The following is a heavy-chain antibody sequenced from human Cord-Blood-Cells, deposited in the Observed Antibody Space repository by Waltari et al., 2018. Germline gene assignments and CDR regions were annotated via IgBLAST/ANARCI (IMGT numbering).Heavy chain of an antibody. D-gene: IGHD6-13*01. Sequence: EVQLVESGGGLVKPGGSLRLSCAASGFTFSRYSMNGVRQAPGKGLEWVSSISSSSSYIYYADSVKGRFTISRDNAKNSLYLQMNSLRAEDTAVYYCARVRYSSSWYFDYWGQGTLVTVSS. CDR1: GFTFSRYS. V-gene: IGHV3-21*01. CDR3: ARVRYSSSWYFDY. CDR2: ISSSSSYI. J-gene: IGHJ4*02.